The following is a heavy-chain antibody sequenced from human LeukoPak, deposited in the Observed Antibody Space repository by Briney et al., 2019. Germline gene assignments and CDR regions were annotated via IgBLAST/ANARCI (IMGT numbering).Heavy chain of an antibody. CDR3: ARQIAVAGKAGFDY. J-gene: IGHJ4*02. V-gene: IGHV3-66*04. Sequence: GSLRLSCAASGFTISSNYMSWVRQAPGKGLEWVSVIYSGGSTYYADSVKGRFTISRDNSKNTLYLQMNSLRAEDTAVYYCARQIAVAGKAGFDYWGQGTLVTVSS. CDR1: GFTISSNY. D-gene: IGHD6-19*01. CDR2: IYSGGST.